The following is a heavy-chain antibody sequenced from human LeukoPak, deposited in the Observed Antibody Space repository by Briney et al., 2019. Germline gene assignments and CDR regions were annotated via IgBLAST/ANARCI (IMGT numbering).Heavy chain of an antibody. CDR2: INSDGSST. Sequence: GGSLRLSCAASGFTFSSYWMHWVRQAPGKGLVWVSRINSDGSSTSYADSVKGRFTISRDNAKNTLYLQMNSLRAEDTAVYYSVGELLPYYGMDVWGQGTTVTVSS. V-gene: IGHV3-74*01. J-gene: IGHJ6*02. D-gene: IGHD3-10*01. CDR3: VGELLPYYGMDV. CDR1: GFTFSSYW.